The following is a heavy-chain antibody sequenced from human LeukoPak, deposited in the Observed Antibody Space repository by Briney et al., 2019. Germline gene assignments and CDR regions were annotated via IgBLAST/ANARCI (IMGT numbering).Heavy chain of an antibody. CDR1: GDSFSSVTDY. CDR2: GDYSGGT. V-gene: IGHV4-39*07. Sequence: SETLSLTCTVSGDSFSSVTDYWAWVRQPPGKGLEWIASGDYSGGTYYNPSLESRVAISADMSKNQFSLKLTSVTGADTAVYYCAGERGEEYSSGWYKRNYFDNWGQGIRVTVSS. CDR3: AGERGEEYSSGWYKRNYFDN. J-gene: IGHJ4*02. D-gene: IGHD6-19*01.